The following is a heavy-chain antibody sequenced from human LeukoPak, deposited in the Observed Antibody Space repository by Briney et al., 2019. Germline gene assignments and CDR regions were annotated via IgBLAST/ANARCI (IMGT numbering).Heavy chain of an antibody. CDR1: GGSISSGGYY. J-gene: IGHJ4*02. CDR2: IYYSGST. Sequence: SETLSLTCTVSGGSISSGGYYWSWIRQHPGKGLEWIGYIYYSGSTYYNPSLKSRVTISVDTSKNQFSLKLSSVTAADTAVYYCASERNGGFDYWGQGTLVTVSS. V-gene: IGHV4-31*03. CDR3: ASERNGGFDY. D-gene: IGHD4-23*01.